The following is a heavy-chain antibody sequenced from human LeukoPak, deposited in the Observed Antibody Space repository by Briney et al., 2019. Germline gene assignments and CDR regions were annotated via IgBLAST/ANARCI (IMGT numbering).Heavy chain of an antibody. V-gene: IGHV4-59*01. J-gene: IGHJ4*02. CDR2: IYYSGST. D-gene: IGHD4-17*01. CDR1: GGSISSYY. Sequence: SETLSLTCTVSGGSISSYYWSWIRQPPGKGLEWIGYIYYSGSTNYNPSLKSRVTISVDTSKNQFSLKLSSVTAADTAVYYCASWSIGDYARFDYWGQGTLVTVSS. CDR3: ASWSIGDYARFDY.